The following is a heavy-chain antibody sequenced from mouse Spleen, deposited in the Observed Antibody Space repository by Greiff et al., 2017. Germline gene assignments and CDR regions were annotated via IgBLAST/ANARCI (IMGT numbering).Heavy chain of an antibody. V-gene: IGHV5-12-1*01. CDR1: GFAFSSYD. CDR3: AREGGRIYAMDY. Sequence: EVMLVESGGGLVKPGGSLKLSCAASGFAFSSYDMSWVRQTPEKRLEWVAYISSGGGSTYYPDTVKGRFTISRDNAKNTLYLQMSSLKSEDTAMYYCAREGGRIYAMDYWGQGTSVTVSS. CDR2: ISSGGGST. J-gene: IGHJ4*01.